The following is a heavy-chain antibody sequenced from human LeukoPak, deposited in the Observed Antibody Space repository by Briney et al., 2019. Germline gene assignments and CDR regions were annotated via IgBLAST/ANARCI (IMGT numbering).Heavy chain of an antibody. CDR3: ARDKKVGVDTAMANFDY. CDR2: INPNSGGT. CDR1: GYTFTGYY. Sequence: ASVKVSCKASGYTFTGYYMHWVRQAPGQGLEWMGWINPNSGGTNYAQKLQGRVTMTTDTSTSTAYMELRSLRSDDTAVYYCARDKKVGVDTAMANFDYWGQGTLVTVSS. V-gene: IGHV1-2*02. D-gene: IGHD5-18*01. J-gene: IGHJ4*02.